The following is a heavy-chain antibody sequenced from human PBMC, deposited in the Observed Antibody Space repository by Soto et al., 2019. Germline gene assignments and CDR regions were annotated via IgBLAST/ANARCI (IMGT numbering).Heavy chain of an antibody. CDR2: LNGIGHNT. J-gene: IGHJ5*02. D-gene: IGHD4-17*01. V-gene: IGHV3-23*01. CDR1: GFTFTNYA. CDR3: AAEIDDYADFNH. Sequence: PGGSLRLSCVASGFTFTNYAMSWVRQAPGRGLEWVSGLNGIGHNTYYADSVKGRFTISRDNSKNTLSLQMNSLASEDTAVYFCAAEIDDYADFNHWGQGTPVTVSS.